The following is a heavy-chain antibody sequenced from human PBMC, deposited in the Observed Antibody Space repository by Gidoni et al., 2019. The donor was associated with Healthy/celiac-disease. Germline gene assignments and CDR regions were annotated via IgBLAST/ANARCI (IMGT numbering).Heavy chain of an antibody. J-gene: IGHJ4*02. D-gene: IGHD2-15*01. CDR1: GYSFNSYW. V-gene: IGHV5-51*01. Sequence: EVQLVQSGAEVKTPGESLKISWKGSGYSFNSYWNGWVRQMPGKGLEWMGIIYPGDSDTRYSPSFQGQVTISADKSISTAYLQWSSLKASDTAMYYCARGQGGYCSGGSCYSVDYWGQGTLVTVSS. CDR2: IYPGDSDT. CDR3: ARGQGGYCSGGSCYSVDY.